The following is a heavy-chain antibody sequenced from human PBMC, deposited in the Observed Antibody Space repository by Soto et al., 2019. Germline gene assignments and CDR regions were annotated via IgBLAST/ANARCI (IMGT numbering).Heavy chain of an antibody. CDR2: MNPNSGNT. D-gene: IGHD2-2*01. V-gene: IGHV1-8*01. Sequence: ASVKVSCKASGYTFTSYDINWVRQATGQGLEWMGWMNPNSGNTGYAQKFQGRVTMTRNTSISTAYMELSSLRSEDTAVYYCARTLGYCISTSCYYYYGMDVWGQGTTVTVSS. J-gene: IGHJ6*02. CDR3: ARTLGYCISTSCYYYYGMDV. CDR1: GYTFTSYD.